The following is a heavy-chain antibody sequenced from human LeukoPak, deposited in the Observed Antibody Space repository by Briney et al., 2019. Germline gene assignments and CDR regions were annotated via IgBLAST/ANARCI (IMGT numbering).Heavy chain of an antibody. V-gene: IGHV3-66*01. CDR2: IYSGGST. CDR1: GFTFSSYA. Sequence: GGSLRLSCAASGFTFSSYAMSWVRQAPGKGLEWVSVIYSGGSTYYADSVKGRFTISRDNSKNTLYLQMNSLRAEDTAVYYCASEIAAAGYFDYWGQGTLVTVSS. J-gene: IGHJ4*02. D-gene: IGHD6-13*01. CDR3: ASEIAAAGYFDY.